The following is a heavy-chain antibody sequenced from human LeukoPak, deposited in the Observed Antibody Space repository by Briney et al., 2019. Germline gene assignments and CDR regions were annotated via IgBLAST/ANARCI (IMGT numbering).Heavy chain of an antibody. V-gene: IGHV5-51*01. J-gene: IGHJ4*02. CDR1: GYSFTSYW. CDR2: IYPGDSDT. CDR3: ATTYYYDSSGYHSLNY. Sequence: GESLKISCKGSGYSFTSYWIGWVRQMPGKGLEWMGIIYPGDSDTRYSPSFQGQVTISADKSISTAYLQWSSLKASDTAMYYCATTYYYDSSGYHSLNYWGQGTLVTVSS. D-gene: IGHD3-22*01.